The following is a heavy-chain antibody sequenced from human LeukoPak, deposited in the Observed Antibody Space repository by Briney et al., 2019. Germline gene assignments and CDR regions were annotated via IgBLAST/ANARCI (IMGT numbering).Heavy chain of an antibody. V-gene: IGHV3-23*01. CDR3: AKVKYCSGGSCYSGYFDY. CDR1: GFTFSSYA. Sequence: GGSLRLSCAASGFTFSSYAMSWVRQAPGKGLEWVSAISGSGGSTYYADSVKGRFTISRDNPKNTLYLQMNSLRAEDTAVYYCAKVKYCSGGSCYSGYFDYWGQGTLVTVSS. CDR2: ISGSGGST. D-gene: IGHD2-15*01. J-gene: IGHJ4*02.